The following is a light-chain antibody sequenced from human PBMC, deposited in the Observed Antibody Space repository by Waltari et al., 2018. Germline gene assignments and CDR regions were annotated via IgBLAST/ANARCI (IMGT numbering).Light chain of an antibody. J-gene: IGLJ1*01. Sequence: QSALTQPPSASGSPGQSVTISCTGTSSDVGGYNYVSWYQQHPGKAPKRRVYDVSKRPAGVPARCSGCRSGNTASMTVSGLQAEDEADYYCNSYAGSNNFPFVFGTGTKVTVL. CDR2: DVS. CDR3: NSYAGSNNFPFV. CDR1: SSDVGGYNY. V-gene: IGLV2-8*01.